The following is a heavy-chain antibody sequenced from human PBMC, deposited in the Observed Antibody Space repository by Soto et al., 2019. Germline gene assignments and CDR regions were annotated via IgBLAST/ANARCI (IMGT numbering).Heavy chain of an antibody. CDR2: INPNSGGT. Sequence: QVQLVQSGAEVKKPGASVKVSCKASGYTFTGYYMHWVRQAPGQGLEWMGWINPNSGGTNYAQKFQGWVTMTRDTSISTAYMELSRLRSDDTAVYYCVRGMVWGVKNYYGMDVWGQGTTVTVSS. J-gene: IGHJ6*02. V-gene: IGHV1-2*04. CDR1: GYTFTGYY. CDR3: VRGMVWGVKNYYGMDV. D-gene: IGHD3-10*01.